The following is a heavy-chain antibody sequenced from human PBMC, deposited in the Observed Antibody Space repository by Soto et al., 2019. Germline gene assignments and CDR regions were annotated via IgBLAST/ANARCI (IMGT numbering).Heavy chain of an antibody. V-gene: IGHV1-24*01. CDR3: AIGPIWGNSKTKFDY. CDR2: FDPEDGET. CDR1: GYTLTELS. Sequence: ASVKVSCKVSGYTLTELSMHWVRQAPGKGLEWMGGFDPEDGETIYAQKFQGRVTMTEDTSTDTAYMELSSLRSEDTAVYYCAIGPIWGNSKTKFDYRAQGTLVTVSS. D-gene: IGHD3-16*01. J-gene: IGHJ4*02.